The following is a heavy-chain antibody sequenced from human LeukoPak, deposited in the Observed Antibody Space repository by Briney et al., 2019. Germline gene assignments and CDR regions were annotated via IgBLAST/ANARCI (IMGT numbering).Heavy chain of an antibody. CDR3: ARVVPAELYDFSSGYYGKEVGPGAFDI. D-gene: IGHD3-3*01. CDR1: GYTFTGYH. Sequence: ASVKVSCQASGYTFTGYHIHWVRQAPGQGLEWMAWINPNSSGTSYGRKFRGRLTVTRDVSTNTAYMDLSRLRSDDTAVYYCARVVPAELYDFSSGYYGKEVGPGAFDIWGQGTMVTVSS. CDR2: INPNSSGT. V-gene: IGHV1-2*02. J-gene: IGHJ3*02.